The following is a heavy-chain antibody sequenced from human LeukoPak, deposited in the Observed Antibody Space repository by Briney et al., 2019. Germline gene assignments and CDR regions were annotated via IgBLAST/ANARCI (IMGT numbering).Heavy chain of an antibody. D-gene: IGHD2-2*01. V-gene: IGHV4-39*01. CDR1: GGSISSRSYS. CDR2: IYYSGST. CDR3: ARLLSTYLTYFDY. J-gene: IGHJ4*02. Sequence: PSETLSLTCTVSGGSISSRSYSWGWIRQPPGKGLEWIGSIYYSGSTYYNPSLKSRVTISVDTSKNQFSLKLSSVTAADTAVYYCARLLSTYLTYFDYWGQGTLVTVSS.